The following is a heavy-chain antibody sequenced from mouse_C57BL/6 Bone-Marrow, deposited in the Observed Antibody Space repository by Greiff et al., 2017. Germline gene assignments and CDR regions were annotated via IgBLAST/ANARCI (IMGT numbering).Heavy chain of an antibody. CDR2: IHPNSGST. J-gene: IGHJ2*01. CDR1: GYTFTSYW. V-gene: IGHV1-64*01. Sequence: VQLQQPGAELVKPGASVKLSCKASGYTFTSYWMHWVKQRPGQGLEWIGMIHPNSGSTNYNEKFKSKATLTVDKSSSTAYMQLSSLTSEDSAVYYCARCSDYDYYFDYGGQGTTLTVSS. CDR3: ARCSDYDYYFDY. D-gene: IGHD2-4*01.